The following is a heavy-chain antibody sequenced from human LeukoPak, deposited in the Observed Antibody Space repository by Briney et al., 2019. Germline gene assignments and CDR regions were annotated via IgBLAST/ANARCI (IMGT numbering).Heavy chain of an antibody. J-gene: IGHJ6*02. D-gene: IGHD3-16*02. CDR3: ARANYDYVWGSYRYEVHPGIRDYYYGMDV. Sequence: GASVKVSCKASGYTFTSYGISWVRQAPGQGLEWMGWISAYNGNTNYAQKLQGRVTMTTDTSTSTAYMELRSLRSDDTAVYYCARANYDYVWGSYRYEVHPGIRDYYYGMDVWGQGTTVTVSS. CDR1: GYTFTSYG. V-gene: IGHV1-18*01. CDR2: ISAYNGNT.